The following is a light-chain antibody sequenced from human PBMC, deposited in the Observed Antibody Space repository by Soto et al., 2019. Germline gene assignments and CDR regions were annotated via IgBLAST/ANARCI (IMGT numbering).Light chain of an antibody. CDR3: SSSTTSSSLV. V-gene: IGLV2-14*01. CDR2: EVT. Sequence: SALTQPASVSGSPGQSITISCTGTSSDVGAYNYVSWYQQHPGKAPKLMIYEVTNRPSGVSDRFSGSKSGNTASLTISGLQAEDEADYYCSSSTTSSSLVFGGGTKVTVL. CDR1: SSDVGAYNY. J-gene: IGLJ3*02.